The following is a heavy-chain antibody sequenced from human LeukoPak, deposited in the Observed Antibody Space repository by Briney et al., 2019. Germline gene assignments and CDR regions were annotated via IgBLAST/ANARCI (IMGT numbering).Heavy chain of an antibody. D-gene: IGHD3-10*01. CDR1: GFTFSSYG. Sequence: PGRSLRLSCAASGFTFSSYGMHWVRQAPGKGLEWVAVIWYDGSNKYYADSVKGRFTISRDNSKNTLYLQMNSLRAEDAALYYCARDLEYDGVYYGSGSYSRGNWFDPWGQGTLVTVSS. CDR2: IWYDGSNK. J-gene: IGHJ5*02. V-gene: IGHV3-33*01. CDR3: ARDLEYDGVYYGSGSYSRGNWFDP.